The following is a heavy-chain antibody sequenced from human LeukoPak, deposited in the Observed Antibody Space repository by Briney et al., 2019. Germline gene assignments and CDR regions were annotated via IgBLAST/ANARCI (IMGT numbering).Heavy chain of an antibody. D-gene: IGHD7-27*01. V-gene: IGHV3-23*01. CDR3: AKDGGLWVSAHWGDS. CDR1: GFTFSSYT. J-gene: IGHJ4*02. Sequence: GGSLRLSCAASGFTFSSYTMSWVRQAPGKGLEWVSTITTSDGNTYYTDSVKGRFTVSRDNSKNTLFLQMNSLRAEDTAVYYCAKDGGLWVSAHWGDSWGRGTLVTVSS. CDR2: ITTSDGNT.